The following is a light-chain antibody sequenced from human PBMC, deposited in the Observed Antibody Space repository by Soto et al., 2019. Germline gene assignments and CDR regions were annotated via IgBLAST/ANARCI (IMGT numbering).Light chain of an antibody. V-gene: IGLV2-11*01. CDR2: DVS. CDR1: SIDVGGYNY. J-gene: IGLJ1*01. CDR3: CSYAGSYTFFYV. Sequence: QSVLTQPRSVSGSPGQSVTISCTGTSIDVGGYNYVSWYQQHPGKAPKLMIYDVSKRPSGVPDRFSGSKPGNTASLTISGLQAEDEADYYCCSYAGSYTFFYVFXTGTKVTVL.